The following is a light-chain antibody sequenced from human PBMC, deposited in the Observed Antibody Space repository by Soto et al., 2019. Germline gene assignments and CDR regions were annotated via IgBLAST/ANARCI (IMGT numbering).Light chain of an antibody. J-gene: IGKJ3*01. CDR3: QHRSNWPPIFS. CDR2: DAS. V-gene: IGKV3-11*01. CDR1: QSVTSY. Sequence: EIVLTQSPATLSLSPGDTATLSCRASQSVTSYLAWYQQRPGQAPRLLIYDASSRAPDIPDRFSGSGYGTDFTLTISGLEPEDFAVYYCQHRSNWPPIFSFGHGTKVDIK.